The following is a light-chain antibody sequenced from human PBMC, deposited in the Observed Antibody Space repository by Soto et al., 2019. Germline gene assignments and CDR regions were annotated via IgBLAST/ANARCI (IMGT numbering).Light chain of an antibody. CDR1: HDMSNS. CDR2: GAS. J-gene: IGKJ5*01. Sequence: IQMTQSPSSLSASVRDRVTINCRARHDMSNSLKWYQQKPGKPPKVLLYGASTLQGGVPSRFSGGGSGTEFTLTISSLQPEDVATYYCQQSYKIPPITFGQGTRLEIK. CDR3: QQSYKIPPIT. V-gene: IGKV1-39*01.